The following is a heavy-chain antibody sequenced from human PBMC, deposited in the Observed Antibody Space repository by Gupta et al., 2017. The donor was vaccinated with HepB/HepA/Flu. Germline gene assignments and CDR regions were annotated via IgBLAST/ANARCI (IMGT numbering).Heavy chain of an antibody. J-gene: IGHJ5*02. CDR2: MNPNSGNT. CDR1: GYTFSDYD. Sequence: QVQLVQSGAEVKMPGASVTVSCKASGYTFSDYDINWVRQAAGQGLEWLGWMNPNSGNTGYRQKFQDRITMTRDASISTAYMELSGLRSEDTAIYYCARGVTRSPAERWRLRTNNWFDPWGQGTLVTVSP. CDR3: ARGVTRSPAERWRLRTNNWFDP. D-gene: IGHD5-24*01. V-gene: IGHV1-8*01.